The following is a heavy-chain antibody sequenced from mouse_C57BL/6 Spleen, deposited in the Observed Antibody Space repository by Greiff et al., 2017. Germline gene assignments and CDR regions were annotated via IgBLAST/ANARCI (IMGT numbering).Heavy chain of an antibody. CDR2: IDPETGGT. Sequence: LVESGAELVRPGASVTLSCKASGYTFTDYEMHWVKQTPVHGLEWIGAIDPETGGTAYNQKFKGKAILTADKSSSTAYMELRSLTSEDSAVYYCTGVGSYAMDYWGQGTSVTVSS. D-gene: IGHD1-1*01. CDR3: TGVGSYAMDY. CDR1: GYTFTDYE. V-gene: IGHV1-15*01. J-gene: IGHJ4*01.